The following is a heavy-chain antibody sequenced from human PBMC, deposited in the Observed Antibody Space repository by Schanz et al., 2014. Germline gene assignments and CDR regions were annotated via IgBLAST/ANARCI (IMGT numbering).Heavy chain of an antibody. D-gene: IGHD6-13*01. Sequence: EVQVVESGGGLVQPWGSLRLSCAASGFSFVDAWMSWVRQAPGRGLEWVATIKKDGSEKYNVDAVKGRFTISRDNSKNTLYLQMNSLRTEDTAVYYCARERQQLVRWYYYYGMDVWGQGTTVTVSS. CDR3: ARERQQLVRWYYYYGMDV. CDR1: GFSFVDAW. V-gene: IGHV3-7*01. J-gene: IGHJ6*02. CDR2: IKKDGSEK.